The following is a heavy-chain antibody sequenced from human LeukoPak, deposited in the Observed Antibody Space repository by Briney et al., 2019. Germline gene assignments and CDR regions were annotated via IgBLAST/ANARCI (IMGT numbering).Heavy chain of an antibody. CDR1: GGSISSGGYY. V-gene: IGHV4-31*03. Sequence: PSETLSLTCTVSGGSISSGGYYWSWIRQHPGKGLEWIGYIYYSGSTYYNPSLKSRVTISVDTSKNQFSLKLSSVTAADTAVYYCARHLPRSSWLEVYYYGMDVWGQGTTVTVSS. J-gene: IGHJ6*02. D-gene: IGHD6-13*01. CDR3: ARHLPRSSWLEVYYYGMDV. CDR2: IYYSGST.